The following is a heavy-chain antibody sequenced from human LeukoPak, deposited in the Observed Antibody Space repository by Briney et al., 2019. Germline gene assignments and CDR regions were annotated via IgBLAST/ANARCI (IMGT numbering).Heavy chain of an antibody. D-gene: IGHD3-22*01. CDR1: GFTFGSYG. Sequence: GGSLRLSCAASGFTFGSYGIYWVRQAPGKGLEWVAGIRYDGSDRSYADPVKGRFTISRDNSKNTVDLQMNSLRAEDTAVYYCARDNWGDGGYYRTLDYWGQGTLVTVSS. CDR2: IRYDGSDR. V-gene: IGHV3-33*01. J-gene: IGHJ4*02. CDR3: ARDNWGDGGYYRTLDY.